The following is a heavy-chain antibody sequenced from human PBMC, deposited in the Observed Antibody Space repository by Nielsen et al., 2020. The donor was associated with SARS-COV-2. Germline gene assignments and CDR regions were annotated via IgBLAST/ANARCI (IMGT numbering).Heavy chain of an antibody. CDR3: ARESSTIAGRTFDY. J-gene: IGHJ4*02. D-gene: IGHD5/OR15-5a*01. CDR2: ISSSSSTI. CDR1: GFTFSSYS. V-gene: IGHV3-48*01. Sequence: GGSLRLSCAASGFTFSSYSMNWVRQAPGKGLEWVSYISSSSSTIYYADSVKGRFTISRDNAKNSLYLQMNSLRAEDTAVYYCARESSTIAGRTFDYWGQGTLVTVSS.